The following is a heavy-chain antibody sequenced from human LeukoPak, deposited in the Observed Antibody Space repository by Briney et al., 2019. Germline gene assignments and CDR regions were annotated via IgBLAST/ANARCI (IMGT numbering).Heavy chain of an antibody. CDR3: ASDSTSGEAFNYDILTGPEWNFDY. J-gene: IGHJ4*02. D-gene: IGHD3-9*01. V-gene: IGHV4-59*12. CDR1: GASINDFY. Sequence: PSETLSLTCAVSGASINDFYWTWIRQPPGKGLEWIGYVYYGGSTYYNPSLKSRVTISVDTSKNQFSLKLSSVTAADTAVYYCASDSTSGEAFNYDILTGPEWNFDYWGQGTLVTVSS. CDR2: VYYGGST.